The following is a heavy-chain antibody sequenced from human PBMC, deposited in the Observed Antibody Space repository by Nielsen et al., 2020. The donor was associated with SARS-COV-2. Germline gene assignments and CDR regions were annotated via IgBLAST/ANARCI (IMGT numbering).Heavy chain of an antibody. Sequence: GGSLRLSCAASGFTFSSYGMHWVRQAPGKGLEWVAVIWYDGSNKYYADSVKGRFTISRDNSKNTLYLQMNSLRAEDTAVYYCARDGDYDAFDIWGQGTMVTVSS. D-gene: IGHD4-17*01. CDR3: ARDGDYDAFDI. CDR1: GFTFSSYG. V-gene: IGHV3-33*01. CDR2: IWYDGSNK. J-gene: IGHJ3*02.